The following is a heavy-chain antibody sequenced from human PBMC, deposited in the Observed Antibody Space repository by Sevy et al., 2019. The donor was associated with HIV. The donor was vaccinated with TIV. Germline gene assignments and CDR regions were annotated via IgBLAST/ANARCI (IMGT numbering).Heavy chain of an antibody. CDR3: ARGRSSGWYNEGYDY. J-gene: IGHJ4*02. Sequence: SDTLSLTCTVSGGSISSYYWSWIRQPPGKGLEWIGYIYYSGSTNYNPSLKSRVTISVDTSKNQFSLKLSSVTAADTAVYYCARGRSSGWYNEGYDYWGQGTLVTVSS. CDR1: GGSISSYY. CDR2: IYYSGST. D-gene: IGHD6-19*01. V-gene: IGHV4-59*01.